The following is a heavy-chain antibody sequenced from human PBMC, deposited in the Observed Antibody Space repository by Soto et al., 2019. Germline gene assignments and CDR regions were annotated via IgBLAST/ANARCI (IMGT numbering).Heavy chain of an antibody. J-gene: IGHJ5*02. CDR1: RFTFSSYS. CDR2: ISGSSSTI. CDR3: AKGIQGVVVPAAIPGWFDL. Sequence: GGSLRLSCAASRFTFSSYSMTWVRQAPGKGLEWVSYISGSSSTIYYADSVKGRFTISRDNAKNTLYLQMNSLRDEDTAVYYCAKGIQGVVVPAAIPGWFDLWGQGTLVTVSS. D-gene: IGHD2-2*01. V-gene: IGHV3-48*02.